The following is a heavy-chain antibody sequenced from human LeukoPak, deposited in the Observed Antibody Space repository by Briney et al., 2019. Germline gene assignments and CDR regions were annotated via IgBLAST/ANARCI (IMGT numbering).Heavy chain of an antibody. CDR3: ARDGPYQLLKYGTDV. Sequence: SVKVSCKASGGTFSSYAISWVRQAPGQGLEWMGGIIPIFGTANYAQKFQGRVTITADESTSTAYMELSSLRSEDTAVYYCARDGPYQLLKYGTDVWGKGTTVTVSS. D-gene: IGHD2-2*01. V-gene: IGHV1-69*01. J-gene: IGHJ6*04. CDR1: GGTFSSYA. CDR2: IIPIFGTA.